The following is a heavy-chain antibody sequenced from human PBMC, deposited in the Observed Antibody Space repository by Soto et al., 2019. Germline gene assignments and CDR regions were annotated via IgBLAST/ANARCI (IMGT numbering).Heavy chain of an antibody. Sequence: SETLSLTCTVSGGSISSSSYYWGWIRQPPGKGLEWIGSIYYSGSTYYNPSLKSRVTISVDLSKNQFSLRLTSVTAADTAVYYCARDRGGITVSSKPLGEWFDPWGQGTLVTVSS. CDR2: IYYSGST. CDR1: GGSISSSSYY. D-gene: IGHD3-16*01. J-gene: IGHJ5*02. CDR3: ARDRGGITVSSKPLGEWFDP. V-gene: IGHV4-39*07.